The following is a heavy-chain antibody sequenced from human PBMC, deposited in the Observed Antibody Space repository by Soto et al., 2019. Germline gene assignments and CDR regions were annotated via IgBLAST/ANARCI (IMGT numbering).Heavy chain of an antibody. D-gene: IGHD5-12*01. CDR3: ARRGVDY. V-gene: IGHV3-48*02. CDR1: GFTFRSYS. Sequence: PGGSLRLSCAASGFTFRSYSMNWVRQPPGKGLEWVSYISSGGSTIYYADSVKGRFTISRDNAKNSLYLQMNSLTDEDTAVYYCARRGVDYWGQGTLVTVSS. J-gene: IGHJ4*02. CDR2: ISSGGSTI.